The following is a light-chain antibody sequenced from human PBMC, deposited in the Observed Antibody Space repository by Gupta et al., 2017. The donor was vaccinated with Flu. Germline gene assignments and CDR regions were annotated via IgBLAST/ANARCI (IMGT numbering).Light chain of an antibody. CDR3: CSSTGTYTLKV. J-gene: IGLJ2*01. Sequence: QSALTQPRSVSGSPGQPVTISCTGPSSNGGGYNYNYVSVYQQYPGKAPKLMIYNVNERPSGVPDRFSGSRSGNTASLTISGLQAEDEADYYCCSSTGTYTLKVFGGGTRLTVL. V-gene: IGLV2-11*01. CDR1: SSNGGGYNYNY. CDR2: NVN.